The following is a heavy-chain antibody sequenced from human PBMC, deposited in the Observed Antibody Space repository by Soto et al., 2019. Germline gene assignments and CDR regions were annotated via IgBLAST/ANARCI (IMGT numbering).Heavy chain of an antibody. CDR3: ARDRDYDPPSTMDV. Sequence: QVQLVQSGAEVKKPGSSVKVSCKASGGTFSSYAIGWVRQAPGQGLEWMGGIIPIFGTANYAQKFQGRVTITADESTSTAYMELSSLRSEDTAVYYCARDRDYDPPSTMDVWGQGTTVTVSS. D-gene: IGHD3-3*01. J-gene: IGHJ6*02. V-gene: IGHV1-69*01. CDR2: IIPIFGTA. CDR1: GGTFSSYA.